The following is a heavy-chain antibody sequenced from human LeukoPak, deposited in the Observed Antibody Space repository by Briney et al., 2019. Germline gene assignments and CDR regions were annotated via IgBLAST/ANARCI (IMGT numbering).Heavy chain of an antibody. CDR2: IKQDGSDK. V-gene: IGHV3-7*02. J-gene: IGHJ4*02. CDR3: ATYKNQLRTVYFDS. CDR1: GFTFSSDW. Sequence: GGSLRLSCAASGFTFSSDWMSWVRQAPGKVLEWVANIKQDGSDKNYVDSVKGRFTISNDNAKNLLSLEMNGLRAEDPAVYYCATYKNQLRTVYFDSWGQGTLVTVSS. D-gene: IGHD1-1*01.